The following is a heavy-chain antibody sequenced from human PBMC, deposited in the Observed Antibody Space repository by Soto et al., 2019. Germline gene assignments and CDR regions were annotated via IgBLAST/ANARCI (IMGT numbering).Heavy chain of an antibody. D-gene: IGHD3-10*01. V-gene: IGHV3-30-3*01. CDR3: ARDHDRIFDY. CDR2: ISYDGSNK. CDR1: GSTFTTYS. J-gene: IGHJ4*02. Sequence: QVQLVESGGGVVQPGRSLRLSCAASGSTFTTYSMNWVRQAPGKGLEWVALISYDGSNKFYADSVKGRFTISRDNSYNTLYLQMNSLRPEDTAVYYCARDHDRIFDYWGQGTLVTVSS.